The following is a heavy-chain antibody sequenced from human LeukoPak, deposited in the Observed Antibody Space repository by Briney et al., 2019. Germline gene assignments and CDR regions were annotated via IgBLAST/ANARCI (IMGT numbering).Heavy chain of an antibody. V-gene: IGHV4-59*01. CDR2: IYYSGST. CDR1: GGSISSYY. Sequence: SETLSLTCTVSGGSISSYYWSWIRQPPGKGLEWIGYIYYSGSTNYNPSLKSRVTISVDTSKNQFSLKLSSVTAADTAVYYCARGSSGNYYDSSGYYYEDYWGQGTLVTVSS. CDR3: ARGSSGNYYDSSGYYYEDY. J-gene: IGHJ4*02. D-gene: IGHD3-22*01.